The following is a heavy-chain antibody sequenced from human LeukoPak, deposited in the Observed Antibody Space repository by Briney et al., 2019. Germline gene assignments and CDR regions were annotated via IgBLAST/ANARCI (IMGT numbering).Heavy chain of an antibody. CDR3: ARARLAVSGNYFEN. J-gene: IGHJ4*02. Sequence: GGSLRLSCAASGFTLSTYWMSWVRQAPGKGLEWVANIKEDGSEKYYVDSVKGRFIISRDNAKNSLYLQMNSLRVEDTAVYHCARARLAVSGNYFENWGQGTLVTVSS. D-gene: IGHD6-19*01. CDR1: GFTLSTYW. V-gene: IGHV3-7*04. CDR2: IKEDGSEK.